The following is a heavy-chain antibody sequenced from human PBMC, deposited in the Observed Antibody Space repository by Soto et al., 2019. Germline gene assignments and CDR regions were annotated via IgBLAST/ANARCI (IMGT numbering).Heavy chain of an antibody. V-gene: IGHV3-15*01. D-gene: IGHD3-10*01. CDR1: GFTFSNAW. CDR2: IKSKTDGGTT. Sequence: EVQLVESGGGLVKPGGSLRLSCAASGFTFSNAWMSWVRQAPGKGLEWVGRIKSKTDGGTTDYAAPVKGRFTISRDDLKNTRNLQMNSLNTENTAVYYCKHDGWRSYAWGQGTLVTVSS. J-gene: IGHJ5*02. CDR3: KHDGWRSYA.